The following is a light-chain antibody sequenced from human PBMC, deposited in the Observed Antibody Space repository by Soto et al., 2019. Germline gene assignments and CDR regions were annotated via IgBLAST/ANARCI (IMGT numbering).Light chain of an antibody. CDR1: QGINSY. CDR2: GAS. CDR3: QQYSDFLIS. V-gene: IGKV1-9*01. J-gene: IGKJ3*01. Sequence: DIQLTQSPSFLSASVGDRVTITCRASQGINSYLAWYQQKPGKAPKLLIYGASTLKSGVPSRFSGSGSGTEFTLTITNLQPADFATYYCQQYSDFLISFGPGTTVDFK.